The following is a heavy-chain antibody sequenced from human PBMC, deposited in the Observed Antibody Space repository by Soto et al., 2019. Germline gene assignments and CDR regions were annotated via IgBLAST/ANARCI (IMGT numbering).Heavy chain of an antibody. Sequence: PGGSLRLSCAASGFTFTNAWMSWVRQAPGKGLEWVGRIKTTTDGGTTDYAAPVKGRFTVSRDDSENTWYLQMNSLKTEDTAVYYCITVKVTMIVKVPHYWGQGTLVTVSS. CDR3: ITVKVTMIVKVPHY. D-gene: IGHD3-22*01. CDR2: IKTTTDGGTT. CDR1: GFTFTNAW. J-gene: IGHJ4*02. V-gene: IGHV3-15*01.